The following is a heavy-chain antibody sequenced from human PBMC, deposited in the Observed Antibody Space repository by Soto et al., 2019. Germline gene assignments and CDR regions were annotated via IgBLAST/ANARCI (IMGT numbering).Heavy chain of an antibody. CDR1: GFTLKGYS. CDR3: ARGGLYCISDGCQMNAFEI. D-gene: IGHD3-3*02. V-gene: IGHV3-21*01. J-gene: IGHJ3*02. CDR2: ISDSSSYI. Sequence: EVQLVESGGGLVKPGGSLRLSCAASGFTLKGYSMNWVRQAPGKGLEWVSSISDSSSYIFHADSVKCRFSTSSDNAKNSLYLQMHGLRAEDTAVYYCARGGLYCISDGCQMNAFEIWGQGTMVTVSS.